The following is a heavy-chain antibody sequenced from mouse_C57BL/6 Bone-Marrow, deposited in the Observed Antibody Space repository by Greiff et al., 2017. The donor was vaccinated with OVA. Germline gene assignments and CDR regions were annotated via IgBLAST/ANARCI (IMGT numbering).Heavy chain of an antibody. Sequence: EVKLMESGEGLVKPGGSLKLSCAASGFTFSSYAMSWVRQTPEKGLEWVAYISSGGDYIYYADTVKGRFTISRDNARNTLYLQMSSLKSEDTAMYYCTRLLGAMDFWGQGTAVTVSS. D-gene: IGHD2-1*01. J-gene: IGHJ4*01. CDR3: TRLLGAMDF. CDR1: GFTFSSYA. CDR2: ISSGGDYI. V-gene: IGHV5-9-1*02.